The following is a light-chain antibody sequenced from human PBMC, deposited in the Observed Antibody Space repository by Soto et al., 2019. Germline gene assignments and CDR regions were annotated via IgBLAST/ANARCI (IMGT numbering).Light chain of an antibody. CDR3: VAWDDSLSGHWV. CDR2: RNN. J-gene: IGLJ3*02. CDR1: SSNIGNDY. Sequence: QSVLTQPPSVSGSPRQRVTISCSGSSSNIGNDYVHWYQQFPGTAPKLLIYRNNQRPSGVPDRFSGSKSGTSASLAISGLRSEDEADYYCVAWDDSLSGHWVFGGGTKVTVL. V-gene: IGLV1-47*01.